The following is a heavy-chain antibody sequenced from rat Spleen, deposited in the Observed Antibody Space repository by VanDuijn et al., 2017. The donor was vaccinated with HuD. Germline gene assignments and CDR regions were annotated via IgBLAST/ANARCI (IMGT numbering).Heavy chain of an antibody. CDR1: GFSLTTYH. CDR3: GRPSFNYYVMDA. D-gene: IGHD1-3*01. Sequence: QVQLKESGPGLVQPSQTLSLTCTVSGFSLTTYHVSWVRQPPGKSLVWMGIIWAGGGTNYNSAVQSRLSISRDTSKSQVFLKMNSLQPEDTATYYCGRPSFNYYVMDAWGQGASVTVSS. J-gene: IGHJ4*01. CDR2: IWAGGGT. V-gene: IGHV2-13*01.